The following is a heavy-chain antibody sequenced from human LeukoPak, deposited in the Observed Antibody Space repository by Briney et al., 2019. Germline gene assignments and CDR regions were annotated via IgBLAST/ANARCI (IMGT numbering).Heavy chain of an antibody. CDR3: ARGAQVELRVQSTWFDP. J-gene: IGHJ5*02. Sequence: GGSLRLSCAASGFTFSSYAMHWVRQAPGKGLEYVSAISSNGGSTYYANSVKGRFTISRDNSKNTLYLQMGSLRAEDMAVYYCARGAQVELRVQSTWFDPWGQGTLVTVSS. CDR2: ISSNGGST. V-gene: IGHV3-64*01. CDR1: GFTFSSYA. D-gene: IGHD1-1*01.